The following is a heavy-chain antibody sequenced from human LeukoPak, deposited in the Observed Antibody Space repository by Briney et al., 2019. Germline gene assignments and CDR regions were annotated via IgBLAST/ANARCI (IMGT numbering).Heavy chain of an antibody. CDR3: ARARHLFDYGDPNVEGHDY. J-gene: IGHJ4*02. Sequence: ASVKVSCKASGYTFTSYYMHWVRQAPGQGLEWMGIINPSGGSTSYAQKFQGRVTMTRDMSTSTVYMELSSLRSEDTAVYYCARARHLFDYGDPNVEGHDYWGQGTLVTVSS. CDR2: INPSGGST. V-gene: IGHV1-46*01. D-gene: IGHD4-17*01. CDR1: GYTFTSYY.